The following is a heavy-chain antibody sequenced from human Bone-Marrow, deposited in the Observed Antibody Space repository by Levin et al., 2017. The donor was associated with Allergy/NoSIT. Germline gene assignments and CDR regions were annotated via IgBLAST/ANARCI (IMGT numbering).Heavy chain of an antibody. Sequence: GGSLRLSCAASGFTVGNNYMKWVRQAPGKGLEWVSLIYSGGSTYYADSVKGRFTISRDNSKNTLHLQMNSLRTEDTAVYYCARDRTCSGGTCYGAWGQGTLVTVSS. D-gene: IGHD2-15*01. CDR1: GFTVGNNY. CDR3: ARDRTCSGGTCYGA. J-gene: IGHJ5*02. CDR2: IYSGGST. V-gene: IGHV3-66*01.